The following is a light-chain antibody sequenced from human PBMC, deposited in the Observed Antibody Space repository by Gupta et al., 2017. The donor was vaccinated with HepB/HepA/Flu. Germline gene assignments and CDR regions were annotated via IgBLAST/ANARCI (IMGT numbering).Light chain of an antibody. V-gene: IGLV2-8*01. CDR3: SSYAGSSNLV. CDR1: TGDVGAYNY. J-gene: IGLJ2*01. CDR2: EVN. Sequence: SLLLQPLSPPAPPTQSVTISCTGTTGDVGAYNYVTWYQQHPGKAPKLLIYEVNKRPSGVPDRFSGSKSGNTASLTVSGLQAEDEADYYCSSYAGSSNLVFGGGTKLTVL.